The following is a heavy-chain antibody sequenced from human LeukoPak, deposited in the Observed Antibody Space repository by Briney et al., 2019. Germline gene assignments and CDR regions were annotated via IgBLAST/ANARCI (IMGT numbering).Heavy chain of an antibody. CDR2: IYHSGST. V-gene: IGHV4-39*07. CDR1: GGSISSSSYY. Sequence: PSETLSLTCTVSGGSISSSSYYWGWIRQPPGKGLEWIGSIYHSGSTYYNPSLKSRVTISVDTSKNQFSLKLGSVTAADTAVYYCARSSGGSYWYYYYYYMDVWGKGTTVTVSS. CDR3: ARSSGGSYWYYYYYYMDV. J-gene: IGHJ6*03. D-gene: IGHD1-26*01.